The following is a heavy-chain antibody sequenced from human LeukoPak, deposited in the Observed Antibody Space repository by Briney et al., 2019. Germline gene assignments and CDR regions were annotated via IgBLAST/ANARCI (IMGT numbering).Heavy chain of an antibody. CDR1: GSTFSSYG. J-gene: IGHJ4*02. CDR3: ARDLSYDSSGYYPYFDY. D-gene: IGHD3-22*01. V-gene: IGHV3-33*01. Sequence: PGGSLRLSCAASGSTFSSYGMHWVRQAPGKGLEWVAVIWYDGSNKYYADSVKGRFTISRDNSKNTLYLQMNSLRAEDTAVYYCARDLSYDSSGYYPYFDYWGQGTLVTVSS. CDR2: IWYDGSNK.